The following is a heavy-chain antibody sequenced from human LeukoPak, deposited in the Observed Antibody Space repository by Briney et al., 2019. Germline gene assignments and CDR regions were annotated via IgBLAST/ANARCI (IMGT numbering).Heavy chain of an antibody. V-gene: IGHV3-9*01. CDR2: ISWNSGSI. J-gene: IGHJ5*02. D-gene: IGHD5-18*01. CDR3: AKDIRGYSYGSWFDP. CDR1: GFTFDDYA. Sequence: CRSLRLSCAASGFTFDDYAMHWVRQAPGKGLEWVSGISWNSGSIGYADSVKGRFTISRDNAKNSLYLQMNSLRAEDTALYYCAKDIRGYSYGSWFDPWGQGTLVTVSS.